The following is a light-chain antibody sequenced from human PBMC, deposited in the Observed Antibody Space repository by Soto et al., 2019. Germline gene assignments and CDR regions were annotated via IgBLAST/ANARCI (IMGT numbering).Light chain of an antibody. J-gene: IGKJ1*01. CDR1: QTISSW. CDR3: QHYNSYSEA. Sequence: EIQMTQSPSTLSGSVGDRVTITCRASQTISSWLAWYQQKPGKAPKLLIYKASTLNSGVPSRFSGSGSGTEFTLTISSLQPDDFATYYCQHYNSYSEAFGQRTKV. V-gene: IGKV1-5*03. CDR2: KAS.